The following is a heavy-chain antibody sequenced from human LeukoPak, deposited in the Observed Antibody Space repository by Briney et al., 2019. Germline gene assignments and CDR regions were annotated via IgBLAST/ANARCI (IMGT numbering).Heavy chain of an antibody. D-gene: IGHD1-14*01. Sequence: GGSLRLSCAASGFTFSTYDMHWVRQATGKGLEWVSAIGTDGDTYYAGSAKGRFTVSREDAKNSLHLQMNSLRAGDTAVYYCARGGTTTLIDYWGQGTLVTVPS. CDR1: GFTFSTYD. V-gene: IGHV3-13*01. CDR3: ARGGTTTLIDY. CDR2: IGTDGDT. J-gene: IGHJ4*02.